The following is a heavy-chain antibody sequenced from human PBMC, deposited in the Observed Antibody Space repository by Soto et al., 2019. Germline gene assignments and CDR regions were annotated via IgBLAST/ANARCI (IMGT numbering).Heavy chain of an antibody. J-gene: IGHJ4*02. CDR3: AKDRSTDFGDYLGGDY. D-gene: IGHD4-17*01. V-gene: IGHV3-30*18. CDR2: ISFDGGNV. CDR1: RFTFSGYG. Sequence: QVQLVESGGGVVQPGRSLRLSCAGSRFTFSGYGMHWVRQAPGKGLEWVSFISFDGGNVYYADSVKGRFTISRDNSMNTLYLQMNTLRAEDTAVYYCAKDRSTDFGDYLGGDYWCQGTLVTVSS.